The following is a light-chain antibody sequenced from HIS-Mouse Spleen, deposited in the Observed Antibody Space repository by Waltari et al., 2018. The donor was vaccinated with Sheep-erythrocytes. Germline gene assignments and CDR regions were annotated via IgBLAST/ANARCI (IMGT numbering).Light chain of an antibody. J-gene: IGLJ1*01. CDR2: AVS. CDR3: CSYAGSYNHV. CDR1: SSDVGGYNY. Sequence: QSALTQPRSVSGSPGQSVTISCTGTSSDVGGYNYVSWYQQHPGKAPKLMIYAVSKRPSGVPDRFSGSKSGNTASLTISGRQAEDEADYYCCSYAGSYNHVFATGTKVTVL. V-gene: IGLV2-11*01.